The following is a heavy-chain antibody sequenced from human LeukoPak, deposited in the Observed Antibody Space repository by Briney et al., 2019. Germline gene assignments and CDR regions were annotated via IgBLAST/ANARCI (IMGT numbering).Heavy chain of an antibody. CDR1: DVTDSYYY. Sequence: SETLSLTCSASDVTDSYYYWSWIRQPPGKELEWIGYMHYSGMTKHNPSRKNRVAMSIDTSKNQFSLRLSSVTAADTAIYYGAASPGRLRLTDWGQGTRVTVSS. CDR2: MHYSGMT. J-gene: IGHJ4*02. V-gene: IGHV4-59*02. CDR3: AASPGRLRLTD. D-gene: IGHD5-12*01.